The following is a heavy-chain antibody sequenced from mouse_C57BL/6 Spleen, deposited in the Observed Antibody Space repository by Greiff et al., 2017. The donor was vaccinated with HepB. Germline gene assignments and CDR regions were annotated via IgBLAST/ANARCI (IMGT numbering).Heavy chain of an antibody. CDR2: IHPSDSDT. J-gene: IGHJ2*01. V-gene: IGHV1-74*01. CDR3: AVRHSCHAGY. D-gene: IGHD6-1*01. Sequence: QVQLQQPGAELVKPGSSVKVSCKASGYTFPTYWLHGVKQRPGQGLEWIGRIHPSDSDTNYNQKFKGKATLTVDKSSSTAYMQLSSLTSEDSAVYYHAVRHSCHAGYWGQRTPPLVSS. CDR1: GYTFPTYW.